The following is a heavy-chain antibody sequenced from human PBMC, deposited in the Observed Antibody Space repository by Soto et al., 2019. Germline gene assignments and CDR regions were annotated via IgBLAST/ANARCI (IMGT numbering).Heavy chain of an antibody. Sequence: KPSETLSLTCTVSGGSISSSSYYWGWIRQPPGKGLEWIGSIYYSGSTYYNPSLKNRVTISVDTSKNQFSLKLSSVTAADTAVYYCSRHIWFGVPNWFDPWGQGTLVTVS. J-gene: IGHJ5*02. V-gene: IGHV4-39*01. CDR2: IYYSGST. CDR1: GGSISSSSYY. D-gene: IGHD3-10*01. CDR3: SRHIWFGVPNWFDP.